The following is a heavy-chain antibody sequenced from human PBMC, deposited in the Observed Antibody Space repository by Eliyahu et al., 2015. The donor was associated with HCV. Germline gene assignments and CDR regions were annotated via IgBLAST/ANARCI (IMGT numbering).Heavy chain of an antibody. CDR2: INHGGST. V-gene: IGHV4-34*01. CDR1: GESFIGYF. CDR3: ARERRDDSAGYYYFDL. D-gene: IGHD3-22*01. J-gene: IGHJ4*02. Sequence: QVQLQEWGAGLLMPSETLSLTCAVYGESFIGYFWSWIRQPPGKGLEWIGEINHGGSTNYNPSLKSRVTISLDTSNNQFSLMLTSVTAADTAVYYCARERRDDSAGYYYFDLWGQGTLVTVSS.